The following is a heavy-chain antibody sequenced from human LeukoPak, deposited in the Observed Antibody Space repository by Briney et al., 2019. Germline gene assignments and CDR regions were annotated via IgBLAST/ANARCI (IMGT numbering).Heavy chain of an antibody. CDR1: GFTVSSNS. D-gene: IGHD2-2*01. CDR3: ATPGYCSSTSCPDAFDI. Sequence: TGGSLRLSCTVSGFTVSSNSMSWVRQAPGKGLEWVSLIYSGGNTFYTDSVTDRFTISRDNSKNTLYLQMNSLRAEDTAVYYCATPGYCSSTSCPDAFDIWGQGTLVTVSS. V-gene: IGHV3-66*01. CDR2: IYSGGNT. J-gene: IGHJ3*02.